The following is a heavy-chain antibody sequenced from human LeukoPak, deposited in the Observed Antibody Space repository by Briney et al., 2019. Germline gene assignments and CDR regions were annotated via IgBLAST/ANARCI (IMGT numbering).Heavy chain of an antibody. CDR2: VDQDGSGK. V-gene: IGHV3-7*03. J-gene: IGHJ4*02. Sequence: PGGSLRLSCAASGLIFNSYWMNWLRQAPGKGLEWVANVDQDGSGKYYVGSVKGRFTISRDNAKNSLYLQMNSLRAEDTAIYYCAKDYSSSWYYFDYWGQGTLVTVSS. CDR3: AKDYSSSWYYFDY. D-gene: IGHD6-13*01. CDR1: GLIFNSYW.